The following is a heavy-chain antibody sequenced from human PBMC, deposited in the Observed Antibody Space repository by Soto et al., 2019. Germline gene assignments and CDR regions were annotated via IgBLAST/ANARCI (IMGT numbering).Heavy chain of an antibody. D-gene: IGHD5-12*01. J-gene: IGHJ4*02. V-gene: IGHV4-34*01. CDR2: INHSGST. Sequence: SETLSLTCAVYGGSFSGYSWNWIRQPPGKGLEWIGEINHSGSTNYNPSLKSRVTISLDTSKNQFSLRLTSLTAADTAVYFCARAPQIVAMGRPSDYWGQGILVTVSS. CDR3: ARAPQIVAMGRPSDY. CDR1: GGSFSGYS.